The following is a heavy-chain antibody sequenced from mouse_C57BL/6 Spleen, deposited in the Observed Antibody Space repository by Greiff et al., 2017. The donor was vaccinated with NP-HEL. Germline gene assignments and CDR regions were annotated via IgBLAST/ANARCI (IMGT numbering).Heavy chain of an antibody. V-gene: IGHV1-81*01. J-gene: IGHJ3*01. D-gene: IGHD1-1*01. CDR2: IYPRSGNT. CDR1: GYTFTSYG. Sequence: VQLQQSGAELARPGASVKLSCKASGYTFTSYGISWVKQRTGQGLEWIGEIYPRSGNTYYNEKFKGKATLTADKSSSTAYMELRSLTSEDSAVYFCSSFITTVVATEGFAYWGPGTLVTVSA. CDR3: SSFITTVVATEGFAY.